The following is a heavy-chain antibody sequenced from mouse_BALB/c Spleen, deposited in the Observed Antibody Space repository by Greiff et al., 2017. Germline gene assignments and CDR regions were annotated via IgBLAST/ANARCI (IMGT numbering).Heavy chain of an antibody. CDR2: INSNGGST. V-gene: IGHV5-6-3*01. CDR1: GFTFSSYG. Sequence: EVKVVESGGGLVQPGGSLKLSCAASGFTFSSYGMSWVRQTPDKRLELVATINSNGGSTYYPDSVKGRFTISRDNARNILYLQMSSLRSEDTAMYYCARAGPLYYFDYWGQGTTLTVSS. CDR3: ARAGPLYYFDY. J-gene: IGHJ2*01.